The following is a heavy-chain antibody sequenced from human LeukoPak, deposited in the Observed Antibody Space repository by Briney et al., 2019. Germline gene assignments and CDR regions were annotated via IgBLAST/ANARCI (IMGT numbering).Heavy chain of an antibody. V-gene: IGHV4-59*01. D-gene: IGHD3-3*01. Sequence: PSETLSLTCTVSGGSISSYYWSWIRQPPGKGLEWIGYIYYSGSTNYNPSLKSRVTISVDTSKNQFSLKLSSVTAADAAVYYCARDRGSGRFDYWGQGTLVTVSS. CDR1: GGSISSYY. CDR3: ARDRGSGRFDY. CDR2: IYYSGST. J-gene: IGHJ4*02.